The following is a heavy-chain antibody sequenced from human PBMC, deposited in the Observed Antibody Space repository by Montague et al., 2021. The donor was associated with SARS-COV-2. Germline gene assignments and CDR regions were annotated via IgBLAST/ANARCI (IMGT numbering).Heavy chain of an antibody. J-gene: IGHJ6*02. Sequence: SETLSLTCAVYGGSFSTYYRSWIRQPPGKGLEWIGEINHSGSTNYNPSLKSRVTISVDTSKNQFSLKLSSVTAADTAVYYCARDTRIAMLVVVTRYGLDVWGQGTTVTVSS. CDR3: ARDTRIAMLVVVTRYGLDV. D-gene: IGHD3-22*01. V-gene: IGHV4-34*01. CDR1: GGSFSTYY. CDR2: INHSGST.